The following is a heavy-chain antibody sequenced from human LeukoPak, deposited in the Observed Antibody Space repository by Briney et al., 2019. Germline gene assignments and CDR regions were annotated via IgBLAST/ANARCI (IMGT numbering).Heavy chain of an antibody. D-gene: IGHD5-12*01. V-gene: IGHV1-18*01. Sequence: APVKVSCKASGYTFTSYGISWVRQAPGQGLEWMGWISAYNGNTNYAQKLQGRVTMTTDTSTTTVYMELRSLRSDDTAVYYCARNLWLEEIDYWGQGTLVTVSS. J-gene: IGHJ4*02. CDR2: ISAYNGNT. CDR3: ARNLWLEEIDY. CDR1: GYTFTSYG.